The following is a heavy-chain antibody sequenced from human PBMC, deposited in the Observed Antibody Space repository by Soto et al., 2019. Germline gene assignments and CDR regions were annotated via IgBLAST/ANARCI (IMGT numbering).Heavy chain of an antibody. CDR1: GYTFTGYY. CDR2: INPNSGGT. V-gene: IGHV1-2*04. Sequence: GASVKVSCKASGYTFTGYYMHWVRQAPGQGLEWMGWINPNSGGTNYAQKFQGWVTMTRDTSISTAYMELSRLRSDDTAVYYCARGGDYFVNDAFDIWGQGTMVTVSS. J-gene: IGHJ3*02. D-gene: IGHD4-17*01. CDR3: ARGGDYFVNDAFDI.